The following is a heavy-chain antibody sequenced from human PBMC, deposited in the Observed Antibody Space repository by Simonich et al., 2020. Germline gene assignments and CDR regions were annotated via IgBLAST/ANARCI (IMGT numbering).Heavy chain of an antibody. V-gene: IGHV1-2*02. J-gene: IGHJ6*03. Sequence: QVQLVQSGAEVKKPGASVKVSCKASGYNFTGYYMHWVRQAPGQGLETMGCINPNSRGTNYAQKFQGRVTMTRDTSISTAYMELSRLRSDDTAVYYCARDLRGSYYYYYYMDVWGKGTTVTVS. D-gene: IGHD1-26*01. CDR2: INPNSRGT. CDR1: GYNFTGYY. CDR3: ARDLRGSYYYYYYMDV.